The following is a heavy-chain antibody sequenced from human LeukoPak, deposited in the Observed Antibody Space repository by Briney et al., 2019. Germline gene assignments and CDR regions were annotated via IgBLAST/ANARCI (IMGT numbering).Heavy chain of an antibody. Sequence: GGSLRLSCAASGFTFSNYWMHWVRQAPDEGLMWVSRIRTDGDTSYADSVRGRFTISRDNSKNTLYLQMNSLRAEDTAVYYCARDARVGDPLDYWGQGTLVTVSS. J-gene: IGHJ4*02. CDR2: IRTDGDT. V-gene: IGHV3-74*01. D-gene: IGHD4-17*01. CDR1: GFTFSNYW. CDR3: ARDARVGDPLDY.